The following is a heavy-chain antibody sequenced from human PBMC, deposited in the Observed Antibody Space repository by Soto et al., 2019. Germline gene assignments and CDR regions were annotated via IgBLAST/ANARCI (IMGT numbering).Heavy chain of an antibody. CDR1: GFTFSTYA. J-gene: IGHJ4*02. D-gene: IGHD6-13*01. CDR2: ISGRGGST. Sequence: EVQLLESGGGLVQPGGSLRVSCEASGFTFSTYAMSWVRQAPGKGLDWVSAISGRGGSTYYADSVKGRFTISRDKSKNTLYPQMNSLRAEDTAVYYCAKPPGGHAAAGRGGGGYFDYWGQGTLVTVSS. CDR3: AKPPGGHAAAGRGGGGYFDY. V-gene: IGHV3-23*01.